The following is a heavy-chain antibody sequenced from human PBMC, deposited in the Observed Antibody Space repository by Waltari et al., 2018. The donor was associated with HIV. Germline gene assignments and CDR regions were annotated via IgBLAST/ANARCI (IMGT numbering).Heavy chain of an antibody. CDR1: GYTFTSHY. Sequence: QVQLVQSGPEVKKPGASVKISCKASGYTFTSHYVHWVRQGPGRGLEWMGMINPSSGKTGLARHFAGRVTVTRDTSRNTVFLEAENFTSEDAAVYYCARVICTPTTCHWAFDLWGQGTRVTVSP. D-gene: IGHD7-27*01. CDR3: ARVICTPTTCHWAFDL. V-gene: IGHV1-46*01. J-gene: IGHJ3*01. CDR2: INPSSGKT.